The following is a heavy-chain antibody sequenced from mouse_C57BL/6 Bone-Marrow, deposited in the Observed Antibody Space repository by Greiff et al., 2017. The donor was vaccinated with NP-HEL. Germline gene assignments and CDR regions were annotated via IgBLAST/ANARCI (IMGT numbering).Heavy chain of an antibody. J-gene: IGHJ3*01. Sequence: QVQLKQSGAELVKPGASVKMSCKASGYTFTSYWITWVKQRPGQGLEWIGDIYPGSGSTNYNEKFKSKATLTVDTSSSTAYMQLSSLTSEDSAVYYCARGDPYGDGDWGQGTLVTVSA. CDR1: GYTFTSYW. CDR2: IYPGSGST. V-gene: IGHV1-55*01. CDR3: ARGDPYGDGD. D-gene: IGHD1-2*01.